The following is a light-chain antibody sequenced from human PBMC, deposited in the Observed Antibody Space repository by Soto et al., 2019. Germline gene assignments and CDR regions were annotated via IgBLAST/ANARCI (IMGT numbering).Light chain of an antibody. J-gene: IGKJ4*01. CDR1: QDISNY. CDR2: DAS. V-gene: IGKV1-33*01. Sequence: DVQMTQSPSSLSASVGDRVTITCQASQDISNYLNWYQQKPGKAPKLLIYDASNLETGDPSRFSGSGSATDFTLTISSLQPEDVATYYWQQYDNLPFTFGGGTKVEIK. CDR3: QQYDNLPFT.